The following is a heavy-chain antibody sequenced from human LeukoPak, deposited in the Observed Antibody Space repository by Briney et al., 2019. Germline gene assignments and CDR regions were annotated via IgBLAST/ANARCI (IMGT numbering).Heavy chain of an antibody. J-gene: IGHJ4*02. CDR2: INPNSGGT. Sequence: ASVKVSCKASGYTFTGYYMHWVRQAPGQGLEWMGWINPNSGGTNYAQKFQGRVTMTRDTSISTAYMELSRLRSDDTAVYYCARATPLYNWNHVGYWGQGTLVTVSS. CDR1: GYTFTGYY. V-gene: IGHV1-2*02. D-gene: IGHD1-14*01. CDR3: ARATPLYNWNHVGY.